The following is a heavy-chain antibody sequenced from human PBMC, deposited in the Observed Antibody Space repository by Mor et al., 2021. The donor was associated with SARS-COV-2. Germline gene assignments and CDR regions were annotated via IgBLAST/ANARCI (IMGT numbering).Heavy chain of an antibody. Sequence: GLEWIGEINHSGSTNYNPSLKSRVTISVDTSKNQFSLKLSSVTAADTAVYYCAIRLRPRGMDVWGQGTTVTVSS. D-gene: IGHD4-17*01. CDR2: INHSGST. V-gene: IGHV4-34*01. J-gene: IGHJ6*02. CDR3: AIRLRPRGMDV.